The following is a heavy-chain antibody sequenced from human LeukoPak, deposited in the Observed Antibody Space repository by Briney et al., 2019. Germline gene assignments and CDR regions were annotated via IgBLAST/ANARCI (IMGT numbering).Heavy chain of an antibody. V-gene: IGHV1-24*01. J-gene: IGHJ4*02. D-gene: IGHD1-26*01. CDR2: FDPEDGET. CDR1: GYTLTELS. Sequence: ASVKVSCKVSGYTLTELSMHWVRQAPGKGLECVGGFDPEDGETIYAQKFQGRVTMTEDTSTDTAYMELSSLRSEDTAVYYCATVLSGSYLGGIYFDYWGQGTLVTVSS. CDR3: ATVLSGSYLGGIYFDY.